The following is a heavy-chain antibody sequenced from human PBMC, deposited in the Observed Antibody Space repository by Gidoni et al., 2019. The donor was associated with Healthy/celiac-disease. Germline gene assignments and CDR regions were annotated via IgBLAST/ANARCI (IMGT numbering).Heavy chain of an antibody. D-gene: IGHD1-26*01. J-gene: IGHJ6*02. V-gene: IGHV1-69*04. CDR1: GGTFSSYA. Sequence: QVQLVQSGAEVKKPGSSVKVSCKASGGTFSSYAISWVRQAPGQGLEWMGRIIPILGIANYAQKFQGRVTITADKSTSTAYMELSSLRSEDTAVYYCARDFPSSGSYYGGYYYYYGMDVWGQGTTVTVSS. CDR2: IIPILGIA. CDR3: ARDFPSSGSYYGGYYYYYGMDV.